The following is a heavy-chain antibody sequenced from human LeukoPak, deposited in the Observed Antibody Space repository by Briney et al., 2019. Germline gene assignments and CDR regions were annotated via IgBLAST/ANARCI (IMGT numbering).Heavy chain of an antibody. CDR3: ATCSYDSSGFLDAFDI. CDR2: IIPIFGIA. V-gene: IGHV1-69*04. Sequence: ASVKVSCKASGGTFSSYAISWVRQAPGQGLEWMGRIIPIFGIANYAQKSQGRVTITADKSTSTAYMELSSLRSEDTAVYYCATCSYDSSGFLDAFDIWGQGTMVTVSS. J-gene: IGHJ3*02. CDR1: GGTFSSYA. D-gene: IGHD3-22*01.